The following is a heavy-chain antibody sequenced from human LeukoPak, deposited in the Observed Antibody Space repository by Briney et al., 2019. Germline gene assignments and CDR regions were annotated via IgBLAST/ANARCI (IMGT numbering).Heavy chain of an antibody. CDR2: IKQDGSEE. CDR3: ARERYFDRGDWFDP. J-gene: IGHJ5*02. CDR1: GFTFSSYW. Sequence: GGSLRLSCAASGFTFSSYWMSWVRQVPGKGLEWVANIKQDGSEEYYVDSVKGRFTISRDNAKNSLYLQMNSLRAEDTAVYYCARERYFDRGDWFDPWGQGTLVTVSS. D-gene: IGHD3-9*01. V-gene: IGHV3-7*01.